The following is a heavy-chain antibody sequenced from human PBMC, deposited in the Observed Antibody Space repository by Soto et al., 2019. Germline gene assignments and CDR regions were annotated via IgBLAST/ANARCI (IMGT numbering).Heavy chain of an antibody. V-gene: IGHV3-23*01. D-gene: IGHD2-8*01. CDR2: VGGSDTDK. CDR3: AKDATAVNGVWDPFDM. CDR1: GFTFSAYA. Sequence: ELQLLESGGGVVQPGGSLRLSCAASGFTFSAYAMSWVRQAPGKGLQWVSGVGGSDTDKHYADSVRDRFTVSRDNSKNTLYLQMNSLRADDTAVYYCAKDATAVNGVWDPFDMWGQGTEVTVSS. J-gene: IGHJ3*02.